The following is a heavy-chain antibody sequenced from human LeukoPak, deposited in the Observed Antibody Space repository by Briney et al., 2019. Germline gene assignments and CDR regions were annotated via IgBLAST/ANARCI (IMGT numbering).Heavy chain of an antibody. D-gene: IGHD6-13*01. CDR2: ISAYNGNT. CDR3: ARDCPGIAAAGCCGMDV. V-gene: IGHV1-18*01. Sequence: ASVKVSCKASGYTFTSYGISWVRQAPGQGLEWMGWISAYNGNTNYAQKLQGRVTMTTDTSTSTAYMEPRSLRSDDTAVYYCARDCPGIAAAGCCGMDVWGQGTTVTVSS. CDR1: GYTFTSYG. J-gene: IGHJ6*02.